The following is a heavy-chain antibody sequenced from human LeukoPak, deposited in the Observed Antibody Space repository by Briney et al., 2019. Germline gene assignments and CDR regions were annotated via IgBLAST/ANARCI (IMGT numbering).Heavy chain of an antibody. CDR2: IPYSGST. CDR1: GDSISSSSYY. J-gene: IGHJ4*02. V-gene: IGHV4-39*07. Sequence: PSETLSLTCTVSGDSISSSSYYWGWIRQPPGKGLEWIGSIPYSGSTYYNPSLKSRLTISVDTSKNQFSLKLSSVTAADTAVYYCARGKWELRHFDYWGQGTLVTVSS. D-gene: IGHD1-26*01. CDR3: ARGKWELRHFDY.